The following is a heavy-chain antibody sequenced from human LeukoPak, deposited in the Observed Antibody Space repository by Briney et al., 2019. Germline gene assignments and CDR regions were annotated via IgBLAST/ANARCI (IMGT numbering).Heavy chain of an antibody. CDR2: IRSSGVST. CDR3: ASKIGYCSSVSCYIDY. V-gene: IGHV3-23*01. Sequence: GGSLRLSFAASAFTFSTYDMTWARQAPGKGLEWVSAIRSSGVSTDYADPVKGRFTIPRDNSKNILYLQMNSLRAEDTAVYYCASKIGYCSSVSCYIDYWGQGTLVTVSS. D-gene: IGHD2-15*01. CDR1: AFTFSTYD. J-gene: IGHJ4*02.